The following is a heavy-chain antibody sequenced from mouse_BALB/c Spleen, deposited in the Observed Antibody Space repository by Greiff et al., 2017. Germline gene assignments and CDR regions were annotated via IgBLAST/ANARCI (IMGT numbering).Heavy chain of an antibody. CDR2: IYPGDGDT. CDR1: GYAFSSYW. V-gene: IGHV1-80*01. CDR3: AREGVYYGSSRSWFAY. D-gene: IGHD1-1*01. J-gene: IGHJ3*01. Sequence: QVHVKQSGAELVRPGSSVKISCKASGYAFSSYWMNWVKQRPGQGLEWIGQIYPGDGDTNYNGKFKGKATLTADKSSSTAYMQLSSLTSEDSAVYFCAREGVYYGSSRSWFAYWGQGTLVTVSA.